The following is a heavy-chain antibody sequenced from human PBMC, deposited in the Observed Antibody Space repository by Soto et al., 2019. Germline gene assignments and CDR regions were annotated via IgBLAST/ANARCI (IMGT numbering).Heavy chain of an antibody. CDR2: INPNSGGT. D-gene: IGHD5-18*01. J-gene: IGHJ5*02. V-gene: IGHV1-2*02. Sequence: QVQLVQSGAEVKKPGASVKVSCKASGYTFTGYYMHWVRQAPGQGLEWMGWINPNSGGTNYAQKFQGRVTMTRDTSISTAYMELSRLRSEDTAVYYCARARRGRGDTAMVYNWFDPWGQGTLVTVSS. CDR3: ARARRGRGDTAMVYNWFDP. CDR1: GYTFTGYY.